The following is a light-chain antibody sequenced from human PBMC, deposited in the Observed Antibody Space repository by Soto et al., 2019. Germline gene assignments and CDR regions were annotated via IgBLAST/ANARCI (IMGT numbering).Light chain of an antibody. Sequence: DIQVTQSPSTLSASVGDRITITCRASQSINDWLAWYQQKPGKAPKLLLFRSSYLKIGVPSRFSGSGYGTDFTLTISSLQPDDFASYYCQQYRSYSGTCGQGTKVEIK. CDR3: QQYRSYSGT. CDR2: RSS. V-gene: IGKV1-5*03. CDR1: QSINDW. J-gene: IGKJ1*01.